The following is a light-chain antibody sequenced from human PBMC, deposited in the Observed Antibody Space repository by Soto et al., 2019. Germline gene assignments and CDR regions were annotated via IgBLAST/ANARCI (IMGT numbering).Light chain of an antibody. CDR1: QSISSW. Sequence: DIQMTQSPSTLSASVGDRVTITCRASQSISSWLAWYQQKPGKAPKLLIYDASSLESGVPSRFSGSGSGTEFTLTISSLQPDDFATYYCQQYSSYPTFGQGTKLEIK. V-gene: IGKV1-5*01. CDR3: QQYSSYPT. J-gene: IGKJ2*01. CDR2: DAS.